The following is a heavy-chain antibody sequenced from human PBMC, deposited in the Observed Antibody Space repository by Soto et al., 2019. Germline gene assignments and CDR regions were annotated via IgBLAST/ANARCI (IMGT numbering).Heavy chain of an antibody. V-gene: IGHV3-15*07. CDR3: TTGGYGSWVPTYYYYGMDV. Sequence: EVQLVESGGGLVKPGGSLRLSCAASGFTFSNAWMNWVRQAPGKGLEWVGRIKSKTDGGTTDYAAPVKGRFTISRDDSKNTLYLQMNSLKTDDTAVYYCTTGGYGSWVPTYYYYGMDVWGQGTTVTVSS. CDR1: GFTFSNAW. J-gene: IGHJ6*02. D-gene: IGHD3-10*01. CDR2: IKSKTDGGTT.